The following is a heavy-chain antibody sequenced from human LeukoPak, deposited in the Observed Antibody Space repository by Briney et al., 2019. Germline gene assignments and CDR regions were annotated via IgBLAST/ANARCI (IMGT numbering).Heavy chain of an antibody. CDR2: IYHRGST. V-gene: IGHV4-38-2*02. J-gene: IGHJ4*02. D-gene: IGHD3-10*01. CDR1: GYSISSGYY. CDR3: AREGGSGSSN. Sequence: SETLSLTCTVSGYSISSGYYWGWIRQPPGKGLEWIGSIYHRGSTYYNPSLKNRVTISVDTSKNQFSLKLSSVTAADTSVYYCAREGGSGSSNWGQGTLVTVSS.